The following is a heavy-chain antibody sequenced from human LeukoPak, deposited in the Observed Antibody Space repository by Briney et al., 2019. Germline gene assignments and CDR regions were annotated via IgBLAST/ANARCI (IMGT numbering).Heavy chain of an antibody. V-gene: IGHV1-2*06. CDR3: ARGGSNWGLVRGRGY. CDR2: INPNSGGT. CDR1: GYTFTGYY. Sequence: GASVKVSCKASGYTFTGYYMHWVRQAPGQGLEWMGRINPNSGGTNYAQKFQGRVTMTRDTSISTAYMGLSRLRSDDTAVYYCARGGSNWGLVRGRGYWGQGTLVTVSS. J-gene: IGHJ4*02. D-gene: IGHD7-27*01.